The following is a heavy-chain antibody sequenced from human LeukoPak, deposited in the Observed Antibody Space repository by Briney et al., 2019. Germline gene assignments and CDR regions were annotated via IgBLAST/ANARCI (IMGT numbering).Heavy chain of an antibody. Sequence: SETLSLTCTVSGGSISNYYWSWIRHPAGKGLEWIGHIYTSGNTDYNPSLKSRDTMSVDTSKNHFSLKLSYVTAADTAVYYCARDGDLYGSGSYFKAYYFDYWGQGTLVTVSS. CDR1: GGSISNYY. CDR3: ARDGDLYGSGSYFKAYYFDY. V-gene: IGHV4-4*07. J-gene: IGHJ4*02. D-gene: IGHD3-10*01. CDR2: IYTSGNT.